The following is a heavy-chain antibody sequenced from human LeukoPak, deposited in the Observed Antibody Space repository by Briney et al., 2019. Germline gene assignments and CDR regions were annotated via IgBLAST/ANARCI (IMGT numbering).Heavy chain of an antibody. J-gene: IGHJ3*02. D-gene: IGHD1-26*01. CDR3: ARGAHGSGFDI. CDR1: GFTFATNW. Sequence: GESLKISCQTFGFTFATNWIGWVRQMPGKGLDCRGVIYPGDSDTRYSPSFQGQVTISADKSVSTAYLLWSSLKASDTAIYYCARGAHGSGFDIWGQGTMVTVSS. V-gene: IGHV5-51*01. CDR2: IYPGDSDT.